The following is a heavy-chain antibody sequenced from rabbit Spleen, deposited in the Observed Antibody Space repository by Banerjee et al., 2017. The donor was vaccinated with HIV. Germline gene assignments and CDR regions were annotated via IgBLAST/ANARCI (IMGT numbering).Heavy chain of an antibody. D-gene: IGHD2-1*01. J-gene: IGHJ4*01. CDR1: GVSFSDKDV. V-gene: IGHV1S45*01. Sequence: EQLEESGGGLVKPEGSLTLTCKASGVSFSDKDVMCWVRQAPGKGLEWIACINIVTGKDVYATWAKGRFIMSRTSSTTVTLQMTSLTAADTATYICARSGAGDQGTYYFNLWGPGTLVTVS. CDR2: INIVTGKD. CDR3: ARSGAGDQGTYYFNL.